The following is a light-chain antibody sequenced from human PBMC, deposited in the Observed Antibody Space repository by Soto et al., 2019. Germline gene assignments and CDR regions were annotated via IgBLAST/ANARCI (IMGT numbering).Light chain of an antibody. CDR1: QSVSSSY. CDR2: GAS. V-gene: IGKV3-20*01. CDR3: QQDGSSQT. J-gene: IGKJ1*01. Sequence: EIVLTQSPGTLSLSPGERATLSCRASQSVSSSYLVWYQQKPGQAPRLLIYGASSGATGIPDRFSGSGSGKDFTLTISRMEHDGFAVYYCQQDGSSQTFGQGTKVEIK.